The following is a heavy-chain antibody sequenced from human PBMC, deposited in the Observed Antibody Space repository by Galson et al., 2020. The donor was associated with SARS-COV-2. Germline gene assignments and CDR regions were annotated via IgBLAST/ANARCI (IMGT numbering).Heavy chain of an antibody. CDR3: AREGLPYYYYYMDV. CDR1: GFSFTSYW. J-gene: IGHJ6*03. V-gene: IGHV3-7*01. CDR2: IRQDGITK. Sequence: GGSLRLSCAASGFSFTSYWMSWVRQAPGTGLEWVANIRQDGITKFYVDSVKGRFTISRDNTQNSLYLQMNSLRAEDTAVYYCAREGLPYYYYYMDVWGTGTTVTVSS.